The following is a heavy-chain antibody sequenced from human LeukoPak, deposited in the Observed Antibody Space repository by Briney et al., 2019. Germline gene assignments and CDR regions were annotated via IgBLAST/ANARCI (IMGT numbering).Heavy chain of an antibody. V-gene: IGHV4-59*08. CDR1: GGSISSYY. CDR2: IYYSGNT. CDR3: ARRYSSNWYFDY. D-gene: IGHD6-13*01. Sequence: SETLSLTCTVSGGSISSYYWSWIRQPPGKGLEWIGYIYYSGNTNYNPSLKSRVTISEDTSKNQFSLKLSSVTAADTAVYYCARRYSSNWYFDYWGQGTLVTVSS. J-gene: IGHJ4*02.